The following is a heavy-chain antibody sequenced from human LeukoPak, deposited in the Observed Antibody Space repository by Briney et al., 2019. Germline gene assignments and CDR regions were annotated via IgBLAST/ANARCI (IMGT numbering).Heavy chain of an antibody. Sequence: PGGSLRLSCAASGFTFSSYGMHWVRQAPGKGLEWVAVISYDGSNKYYADSVKGRFTISRDNSKNTLYLQMNSLRAEDTAVYYCAKADDYSSGWYVRPIDYYYYGMDVWGQGTTVTVSS. CDR3: AKADDYSSGWYVRPIDYYYYGMDV. CDR2: ISYDGSNK. D-gene: IGHD6-13*01. J-gene: IGHJ6*02. V-gene: IGHV3-30*18. CDR1: GFTFSSYG.